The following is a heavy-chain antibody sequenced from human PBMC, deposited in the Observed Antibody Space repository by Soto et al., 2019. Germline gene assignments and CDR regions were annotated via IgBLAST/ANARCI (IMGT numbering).Heavy chain of an antibody. J-gene: IGHJ4*02. Sequence: QVQLVQSGAEVKKPGASVKCSCKASGYTFSSYAISWVRQAPGPGLEWMGWIITYNGNTNYAHKLQGKVTMTTDTSTTTAYMALRSLRSDGTAVYYCARTGPSFDYWGQGTLVTVSS. CDR2: IITYNGNT. CDR3: ARTGPSFDY. V-gene: IGHV1-18*01. CDR1: GYTFSSYA.